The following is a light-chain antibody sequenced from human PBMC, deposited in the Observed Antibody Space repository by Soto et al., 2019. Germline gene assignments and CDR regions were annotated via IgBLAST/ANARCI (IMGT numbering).Light chain of an antibody. J-gene: IGLJ1*01. CDR2: DVV. CDR3: CSYSSSNSYV. V-gene: IGLV2-14*01. CDR1: SSDVGGYDY. Sequence: QSVLTQPASVSGSPGHSITISCTGSSSDVGGYDYVSWYQQHPGKAPELMIYDVVNRPSGVSNRFSGSKSGNMASLTISGLQAEDDADYYCCSYSSSNSYVFGTETKVTVL.